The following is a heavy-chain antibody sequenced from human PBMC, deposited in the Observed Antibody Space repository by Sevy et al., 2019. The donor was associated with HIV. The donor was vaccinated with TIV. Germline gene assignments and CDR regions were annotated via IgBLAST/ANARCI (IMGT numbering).Heavy chain of an antibody. Sequence: GGALRLSCAASGFDFSIYSMSWVRQAPGKGLEWVSTLSFGCGKINYADSVKGRLTISRDNSESSVYLQMNNMRVEDTAVYYCAREGCTKPHDYWGQGTLVTVSS. J-gene: IGHJ4*02. CDR1: GFDFSIYS. V-gene: IGHV3-23*01. D-gene: IGHD2-8*01. CDR3: AREGCTKPHDY. CDR2: LSFGCGKI.